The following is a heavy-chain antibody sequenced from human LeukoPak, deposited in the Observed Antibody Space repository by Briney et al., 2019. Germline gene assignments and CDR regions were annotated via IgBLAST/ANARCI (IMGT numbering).Heavy chain of an antibody. J-gene: IGHJ5*02. CDR1: GGTFSSYA. V-gene: IGHV1-69*01. D-gene: IGHD2-2*02. CDR3: ARVTGGRYCSTTSCYMRGWFDP. CDR2: IIPVFGTS. Sequence: GSSVKVSCKASGGTFSSYAISWVRQAPGQGLEWMGGIIPVFGTSNYAQKFQGRVTITADESTRTAYMELSSLRSEDTAVYCARVTGGRYCSTTSCYMRGWFDPWGQGTLVTVSS.